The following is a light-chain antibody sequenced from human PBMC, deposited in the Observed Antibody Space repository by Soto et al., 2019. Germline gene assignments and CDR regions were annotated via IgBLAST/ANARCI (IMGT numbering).Light chain of an antibody. CDR3: QQYGSSGT. Sequence: EIVMTQSPATLSVSPGERATLSCRASQSVSSNLAWYQQKPGQAPSLLIHGASTRATGFPARFSGSGSGTEFTLTISSLQSEDFAVDDCQQYGSSGTFGQGTKVEIK. CDR2: GAS. CDR1: QSVSSN. V-gene: IGKV3-15*01. J-gene: IGKJ1*01.